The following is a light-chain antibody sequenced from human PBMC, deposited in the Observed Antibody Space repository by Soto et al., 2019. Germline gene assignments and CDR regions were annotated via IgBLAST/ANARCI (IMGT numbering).Light chain of an antibody. CDR3: QTWGTGMGV. J-gene: IGLJ2*01. CDR1: SGHSSYA. V-gene: IGLV4-69*01. Sequence: QLVLTQSPSASASLRASVKLTCTLSSGHSSYAIAWHQQQPEKGPRYLMKLNSDGSHSKGDGIPDRFSGSSSGAERYLTISSLQSEDEADYYCQTWGTGMGVFGGGTQLTVL. CDR2: LNSDGSH.